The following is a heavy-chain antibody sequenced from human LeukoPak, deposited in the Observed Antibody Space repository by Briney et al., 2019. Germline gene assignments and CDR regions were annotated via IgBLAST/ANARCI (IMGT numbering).Heavy chain of an antibody. CDR1: GGSISSGDYY. D-gene: IGHD3-10*01. J-gene: IGHJ5*02. Sequence: SQTLSPTCTVSGGSISSGDYYWSWIRQPPGKGLEWIGYIYYSGSTYYNPSLKSRVTISVDTSKNQFSLKLSSVTAADTAVYYCARDNYYGSGSYQFDPWGQGTLVTVSS. V-gene: IGHV4-30-4*01. CDR2: IYYSGST. CDR3: ARDNYYGSGSYQFDP.